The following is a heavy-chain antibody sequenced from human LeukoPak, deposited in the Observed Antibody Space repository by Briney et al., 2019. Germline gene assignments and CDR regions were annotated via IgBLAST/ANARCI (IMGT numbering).Heavy chain of an antibody. V-gene: IGHV4-59*01. CDR1: GGSISSYY. Sequence: PSETLSLTCTVSGGSISSYYWSWIRQPPGKGLEWIGYIYYTGSTKYNPSLKSRVTMSVDTSKNQFSLKLTSVTAADTAVYYCARAGNLGLEPDSYFDYWGQGTLVTVSS. J-gene: IGHJ4*02. CDR3: ARAGNLGLEPDSYFDY. CDR2: IYYTGST. D-gene: IGHD1-1*01.